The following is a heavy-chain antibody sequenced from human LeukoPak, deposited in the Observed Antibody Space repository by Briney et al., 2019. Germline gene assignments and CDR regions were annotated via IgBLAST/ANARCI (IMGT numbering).Heavy chain of an antibody. CDR3: ARHGARIAVAPSDY. CDR1: GGSISSYY. V-gene: IGHV4-59*08. CDR2: IYYSGST. D-gene: IGHD6-19*01. Sequence: SETLSLTCTVSGGSISSYYWSWIRQPPGKGLEWIGYIYYSGSTNYNPSLKSRVTISVDTSKNQFSLKLSSVTAADTAVYYCARHGARIAVAPSDYWGQGTLVTVSS. J-gene: IGHJ4*02.